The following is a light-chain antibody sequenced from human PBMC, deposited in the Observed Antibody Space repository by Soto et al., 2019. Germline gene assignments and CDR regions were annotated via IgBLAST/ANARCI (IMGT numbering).Light chain of an antibody. J-gene: IGLJ1*01. V-gene: IGLV2-14*03. Sequence: QSALTQPASVSGSPGQSINISCTGTSSDVGGYNYVSWYQHHPGKAPKLIIYDVSNRPSGVSNPFSGSKSGNTASLTISGLQPEDEADYYGSSYTTSNTRQIVFGTGTKVTVL. CDR3: SSYTTSNTRQIV. CDR1: SSDVGGYNY. CDR2: DVS.